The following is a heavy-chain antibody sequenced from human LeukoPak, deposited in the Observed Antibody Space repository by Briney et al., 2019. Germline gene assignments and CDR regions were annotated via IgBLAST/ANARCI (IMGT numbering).Heavy chain of an antibody. CDR1: GYTFTSYY. CDR2: IIPIFGTA. V-gene: IGHV1-69*13. D-gene: IGHD6-13*01. J-gene: IGHJ3*02. Sequence: SVKVSCKASGYTFTSYYMHWVRQAPGQGLEWMGGIIPIFGTANYAQKFQGRVTITADESTSTAYMELSSLRSEDTAVYYCARYALGIAAAGLPNAFDIWGQGTMVTVSS. CDR3: ARYALGIAAAGLPNAFDI.